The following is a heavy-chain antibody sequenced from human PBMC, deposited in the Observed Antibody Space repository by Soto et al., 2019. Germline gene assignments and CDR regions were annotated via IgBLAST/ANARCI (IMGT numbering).Heavy chain of an antibody. CDR1: GYTYSIYH. V-gene: IGHV1-8*01. Sequence: ASVKVSCKASGYTYSIYHINWGRQDTRQGLEWMGWMNPNSGNTGYAQKFQGRVTMTRNTSINTAYMELSSLRSEDTAVYYCASLGRNLRGQGMDVWGQGTTVTVYS. J-gene: IGHJ6*02. CDR3: ASLGRNLRGQGMDV. CDR2: MNPNSGNT. D-gene: IGHD3-16*01.